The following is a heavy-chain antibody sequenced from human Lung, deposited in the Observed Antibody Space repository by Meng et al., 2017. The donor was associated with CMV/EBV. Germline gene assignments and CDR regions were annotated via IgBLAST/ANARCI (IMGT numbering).Heavy chain of an antibody. D-gene: IGHD3-22*01. V-gene: IGHV1-2*02. CDR1: GYTFTGYY. Sequence: GESLKISCKASGYTFTGYYMHWVRQAPGQGLEWMGWINPNSGGTNYAQKFQGRVTMTRDTSISTAYMELSRLRSDDTAVYYCARDMGYWNFDYWGQGTLVTVSS. J-gene: IGHJ4*02. CDR3: ARDMGYWNFDY. CDR2: INPNSGGT.